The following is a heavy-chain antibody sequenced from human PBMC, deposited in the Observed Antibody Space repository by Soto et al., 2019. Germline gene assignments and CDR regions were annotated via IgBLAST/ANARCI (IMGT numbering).Heavy chain of an antibody. J-gene: IGHJ6*02. V-gene: IGHV3-30*18. CDR2: ISYDGSNK. Sequence: PGGSLRLSCAASRFTFSIYVMHWVRQAPGKGLERVAVISYDGSNKYYADSVKGRFTISRDNSKNTLYLQMNSLRAEDTAVYYCAKVRNLVYSGYDRPPAYYYYGMDVWGQGTTVTVSS. CDR3: AKVRNLVYSGYDRPPAYYYYGMDV. D-gene: IGHD5-12*01. CDR1: RFTFSIYV.